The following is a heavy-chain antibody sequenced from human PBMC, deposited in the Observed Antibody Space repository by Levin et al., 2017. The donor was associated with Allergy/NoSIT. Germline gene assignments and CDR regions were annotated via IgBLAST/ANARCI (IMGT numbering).Heavy chain of an antibody. Sequence: GESLKISCAASGFTFSSYAMSWVRQAPGKGLEWVSAISGSGGSTYYADSVKGRFTISRDNSKNTLYLQMNSLRAEDTAVYYCAKTLTGTEIDYWGQGTLVTVSS. CDR3: AKTLTGTEIDY. D-gene: IGHD3/OR15-3a*01. CDR2: ISGSGGST. CDR1: GFTFSSYA. J-gene: IGHJ4*02. V-gene: IGHV3-23*01.